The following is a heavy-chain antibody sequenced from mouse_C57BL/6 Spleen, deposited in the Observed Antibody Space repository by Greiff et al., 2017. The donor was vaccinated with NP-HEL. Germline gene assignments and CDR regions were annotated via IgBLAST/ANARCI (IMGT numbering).Heavy chain of an antibody. J-gene: IGHJ2*01. Sequence: VQVVESGAELVKPGASVKISCKASGYAFSSYWMNWVKQRPGKGLEWIGQIYPGDGDTNYNGKFKGKATLTADKSSSTAYMQLSSLTSEDSAVYFCARKEDYYGSRTGYFDYWGQGTTLTVSS. CDR1: GYAFSSYW. D-gene: IGHD1-1*01. V-gene: IGHV1-80*01. CDR3: ARKEDYYGSRTGYFDY. CDR2: IYPGDGDT.